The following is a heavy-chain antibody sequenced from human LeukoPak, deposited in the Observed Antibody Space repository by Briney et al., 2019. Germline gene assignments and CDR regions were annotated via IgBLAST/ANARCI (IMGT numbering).Heavy chain of an antibody. CDR2: IYDSGST. D-gene: IGHD1-26*01. Sequence: SETLSLTCTVSGGSISGYYWSWIRQPPGKGLEWIGYIYDSGSTNYNPSLKSRVTISVDTSKNQFSLKLSSVTAADMAVYYCASDGVNSGSYSDYWGQGTLVTVSS. J-gene: IGHJ4*02. CDR3: ASDGVNSGSYSDY. V-gene: IGHV4-59*01. CDR1: GGSISGYY.